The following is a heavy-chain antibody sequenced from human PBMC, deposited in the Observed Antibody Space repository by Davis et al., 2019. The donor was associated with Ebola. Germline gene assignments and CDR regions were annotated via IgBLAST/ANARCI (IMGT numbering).Heavy chain of an antibody. CDR2: ISAYNGNT. V-gene: IGHV1-18*01. CDR1: GYTFKNSA. J-gene: IGHJ3*02. D-gene: IGHD1-26*01. CDR3: AGTSIVGTTTTASDI. Sequence: AASVKVSCKASGYTFKNSAISWVRQAPGQGLEWMGWISAYNGNTAYAQILQGRVTMTTDTSTGTAYMELRSLRSDDTAVYFCAGTSIVGTTTTASDIWGQGTMVTVSS.